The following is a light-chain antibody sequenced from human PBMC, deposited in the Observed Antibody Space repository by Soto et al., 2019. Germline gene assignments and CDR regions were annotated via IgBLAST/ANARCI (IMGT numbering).Light chain of an antibody. Sequence: DMQMTQYPSTLSASVGDRVTITCRASQSISSWLAWYQQKAGKAPKLLIYDASRLQSGVPSRFSACGSGTEFTLSINSLLPEDFAAYYCQQSYIAPWTFGQVTKVDI. CDR3: QQSYIAPWT. V-gene: IGKV1-5*01. J-gene: IGKJ1*01. CDR2: DAS. CDR1: QSISSW.